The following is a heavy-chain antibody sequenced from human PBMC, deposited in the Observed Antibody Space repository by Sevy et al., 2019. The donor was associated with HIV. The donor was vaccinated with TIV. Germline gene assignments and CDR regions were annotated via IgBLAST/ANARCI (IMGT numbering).Heavy chain of an antibody. Sequence: GGSLRLSCAASGFTFSSYAMHWVRQAPGKGLEWVAVISYDGSNKYYADSVKGRFTISRDNSKNTLYLQMNGLRAEDTAVYYCARDRAWESGAFDIWGQGTMVTVSS. V-gene: IGHV3-30-3*01. CDR1: GFTFSSYA. CDR3: ARDRAWESGAFDI. CDR2: ISYDGSNK. D-gene: IGHD1-26*01. J-gene: IGHJ3*02.